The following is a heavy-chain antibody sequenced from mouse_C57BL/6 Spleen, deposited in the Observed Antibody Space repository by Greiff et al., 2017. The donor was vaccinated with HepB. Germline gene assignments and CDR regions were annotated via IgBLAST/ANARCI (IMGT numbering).Heavy chain of an antibody. D-gene: IGHD2-3*01. Sequence: EVQLQQSGAELVRPGASVKLSCTASGFNIKDDYMHWVKQRPEQGLEWIGWIDPENGDTEYASKFQGKATITADTSSNTAYLQLSSLTSEDTAVYYCTHIYDGYYNYWGQSTTLTVSS. CDR3: THIYDGYYNY. J-gene: IGHJ2*01. CDR1: GFNIKDDY. CDR2: IDPENGDT. V-gene: IGHV14-4*01.